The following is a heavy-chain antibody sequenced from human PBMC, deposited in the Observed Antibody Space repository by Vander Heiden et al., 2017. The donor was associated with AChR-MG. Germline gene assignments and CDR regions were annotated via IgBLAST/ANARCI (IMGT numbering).Heavy chain of an antibody. Sequence: QVQLQQWGAGLLTPSETLSLPCAVYGGSFSGYYWSWIRQPPGKGLEWIGEINHSGSTNYNPSLKSRVTISVDTSKNQFSLKLSSVTAADTAVYYCARRAGSPDYWGQGTLVTVSS. CDR2: INHSGST. CDR1: GGSFSGYY. CDR3: ARRAGSPDY. J-gene: IGHJ4*02. V-gene: IGHV4-34*01. D-gene: IGHD3-10*01.